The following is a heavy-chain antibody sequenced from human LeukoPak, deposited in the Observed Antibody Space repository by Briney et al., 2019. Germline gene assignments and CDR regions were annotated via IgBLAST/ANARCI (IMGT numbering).Heavy chain of an antibody. V-gene: IGHV3-23*01. CDR3: AKDLRSLAAAGIDY. Sequence: GGSLRLSCAASGFTFSSYAMSWVRQAPGKGLEGVSAISGSGGSTYYADSVKGRFTISRDNSKNTLYLQMNSLRAEDTAVYYCAKDLRSLAAAGIDYWGQGTLVTVSS. CDR2: ISGSGGST. D-gene: IGHD6-13*01. J-gene: IGHJ4*02. CDR1: GFTFSSYA.